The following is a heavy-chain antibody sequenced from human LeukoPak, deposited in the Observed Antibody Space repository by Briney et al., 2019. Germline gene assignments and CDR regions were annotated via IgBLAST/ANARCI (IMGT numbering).Heavy chain of an antibody. CDR2: IYPADSDT. J-gene: IGHJ4*02. CDR3: ARRTGSGTYYSLFFDY. CDR1: RYRFTAYW. D-gene: IGHD1-26*01. V-gene: IGHV5-51*01. Sequence: GESLQISCKASRYRFTAYWIGWVRPLPGKGREWMGVIYPADSDTTYSPSFQGQVTISADKSNNIAYLEWDSLKASDSATYYCARRTGSGTYYSLFFDYWGQGALVTVSS.